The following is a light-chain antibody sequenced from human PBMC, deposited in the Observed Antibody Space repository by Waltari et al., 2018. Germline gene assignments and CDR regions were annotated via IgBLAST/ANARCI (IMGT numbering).Light chain of an antibody. CDR2: AAS. V-gene: IGKV3-15*01. CDR3: QQYSDWPPLT. J-gene: IGKJ4*01. Sequence: AWHQLTPGPAPRLLIHAASTRAAGIPARFSGSGSGTEFTLTISSLQSEDFAVYYCQQYSDWPPLTFGGGTKVEIK.